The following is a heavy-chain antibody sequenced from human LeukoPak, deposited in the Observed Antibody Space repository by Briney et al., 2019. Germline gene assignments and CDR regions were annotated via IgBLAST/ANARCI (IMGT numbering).Heavy chain of an antibody. Sequence: PGGSLRLSCAASGFTFNTYTMNWVRQAPGKGLEWVSYISGSSGIIDYADSVRGRFTISRDNAKNSLYLQMNSLRAEDTAVYYCARDPAADPTGYYGMDVWGQGTTVTVSS. CDR3: ARDPAADPTGYYGMDV. CDR2: ISGSSGII. J-gene: IGHJ6*02. D-gene: IGHD6-13*01. CDR1: GFTFNTYT. V-gene: IGHV3-48*01.